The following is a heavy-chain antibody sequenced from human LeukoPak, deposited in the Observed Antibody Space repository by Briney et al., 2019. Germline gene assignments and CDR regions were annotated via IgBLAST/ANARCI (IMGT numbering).Heavy chain of an antibody. D-gene: IGHD1-26*01. J-gene: IGHJ4*02. CDR2: ISWNSDSI. Sequence: GGSLRLSCAASGFTFDDYAMHWVRQAPGKGLEWVSGISWNSDSIGYADSVKGRFTISRDNAKNSLYLQMNSLRAEDMALYYCAKDADPYGSGSYDYWGQGTLVTVSS. CDR1: GFTFDDYA. CDR3: AKDADPYGSGSYDY. V-gene: IGHV3-9*03.